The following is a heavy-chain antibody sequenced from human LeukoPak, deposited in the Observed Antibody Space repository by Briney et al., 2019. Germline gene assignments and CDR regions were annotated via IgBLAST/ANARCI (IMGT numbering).Heavy chain of an antibody. CDR1: GYSITSGYY. D-gene: IGHD1-26*01. J-gene: IGHJ4*02. CDR3: ARDLSGSFDY. Sequence: SETLSLTCTVSGYSITSGYYWGWIRQPPGKGLEWIGSIYHSGSTFYNPSLRSRVTISVDPSKNQFSLKLSSVTAADTAVYYCARDLSGSFDYWGQGTLVTVSS. CDR2: IYHSGST. V-gene: IGHV4-38-2*02.